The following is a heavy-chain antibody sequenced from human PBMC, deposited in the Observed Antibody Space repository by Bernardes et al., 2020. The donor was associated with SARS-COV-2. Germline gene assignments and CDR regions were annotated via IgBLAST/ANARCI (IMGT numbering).Heavy chain of an antibody. V-gene: IGHV3-21*01. Sequence: SLRLSCAASGCPFITYSMNWIRQAPGKGLEWVSSISRDSNFIYYADSVRGRFTVSRDNARNSLYLQMNSLRAEDTAVYYCGLLISWGQGTLVTVSS. D-gene: IGHD3-16*01. CDR2: ISRDSNFI. J-gene: IGHJ4*02. CDR1: GCPFITYS. CDR3: GLLIS.